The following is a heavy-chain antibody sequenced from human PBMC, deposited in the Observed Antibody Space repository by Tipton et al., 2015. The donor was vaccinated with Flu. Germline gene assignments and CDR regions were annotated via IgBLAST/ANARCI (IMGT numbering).Heavy chain of an antibody. Sequence: QVQLVQSGPEVKKPGSSVKVSCKVSGGTFGSFGISWVRQAPGQGLEWMGGIIPMFDTTNYAQKFQGRLTITADGSTSTSDMELSSLTSEDTAVYYCARDRYTSSGSQFPYWYFDLWGRGSLVSVSS. D-gene: IGHD3-22*01. CDR1: GGTFGSFG. CDR3: ARDRYTSSGSQFPYWYFDL. J-gene: IGHJ2*01. V-gene: IGHV1-69*01. CDR2: IIPMFDTT.